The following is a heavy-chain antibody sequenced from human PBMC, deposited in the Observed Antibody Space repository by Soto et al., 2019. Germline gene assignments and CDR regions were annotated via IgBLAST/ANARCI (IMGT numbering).Heavy chain of an antibody. CDR3: ANTPFSLTLGTVLHYFDS. D-gene: IGHD3-9*01. V-gene: IGHV4-59*01. CDR1: GASSAGIG. CDR2: IYCSGTT. Sequence: SLPMSVTSTVAGASSAGIGGSWIRQSTGKGLEWIGYIYCSGTTNYNPSLKNRVTISVDTSKNQLSLNLTSVTAADTAVYYCANTPFSLTLGTVLHYFDSWGQGTLVTVSS. J-gene: IGHJ4*02.